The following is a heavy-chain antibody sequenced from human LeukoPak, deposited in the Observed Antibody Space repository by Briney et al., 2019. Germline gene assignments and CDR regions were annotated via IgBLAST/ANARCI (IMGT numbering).Heavy chain of an antibody. Sequence: ASVKVSCKASGYTFTSYGISWVRQAPGQGLEWMGWISAYNGNTNYAQKLQGRVTMTTDTSTSTAYMELSSLRSEDTAVYYCARDNHPSYENPWFDLWGQGTLVTVSS. J-gene: IGHJ5*02. CDR2: ISAYNGNT. CDR3: ARDNHPSYENPWFDL. V-gene: IGHV1-18*01. CDR1: GYTFTSYG. D-gene: IGHD5-18*01.